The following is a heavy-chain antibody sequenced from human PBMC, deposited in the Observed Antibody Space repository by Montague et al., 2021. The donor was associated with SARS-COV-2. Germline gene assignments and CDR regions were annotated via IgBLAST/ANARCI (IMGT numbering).Heavy chain of an antibody. CDR2: INHSGTA. Sequence: SETLSLTCAVYGGSFSVYYWSWLRQSPRSGLERIAEINHSGTANYNPSLKSRVSISVDTSKNQFTLKLTFVTVADTAMYYCAKEREVVRAARNLVAFDLWGLGTMVTVSS. V-gene: IGHV4-34*01. D-gene: IGHD2-2*01. CDR3: AKEREVVRAARNLVAFDL. J-gene: IGHJ3*01. CDR1: GGSFSVYY.